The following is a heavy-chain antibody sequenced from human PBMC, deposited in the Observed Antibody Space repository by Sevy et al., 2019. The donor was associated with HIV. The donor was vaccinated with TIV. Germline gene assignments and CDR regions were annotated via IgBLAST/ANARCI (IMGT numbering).Heavy chain of an antibody. CDR1: GFTFSGSA. D-gene: IGHD3-10*01. Sequence: LSLTCAASGFTFSGSAMHWVRQASGKGLEWVGRIRSKANSYATAYAASVKGRFTISRDDSKNTAYLKMNSLKPEDTAVYYCTRLVNYYGSGSYYNGYYYGMDVWGQGTTVTVSS. V-gene: IGHV3-73*01. CDR3: TRLVNYYGSGSYYNGYYYGMDV. CDR2: IRSKANSYAT. J-gene: IGHJ6*02.